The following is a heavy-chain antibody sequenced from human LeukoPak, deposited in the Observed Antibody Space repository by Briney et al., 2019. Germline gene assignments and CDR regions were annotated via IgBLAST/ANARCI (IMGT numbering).Heavy chain of an antibody. CDR1: GYTFTSYA. CDR3: ARGRYSGYDSLDY. J-gene: IGHJ4*02. V-gene: IGHV1-3*01. D-gene: IGHD5-12*01. CDR2: INAGNGNT. Sequence: ASVKVSCKASGYTFTSYAMHWVRQAPGQRLEWMGWINAGNGNTKYSQKFQGRVTITRDTSASTAYMELGSLRSEDTAVYYCARGRYSGYDSLDYWGQGTLVTVSS.